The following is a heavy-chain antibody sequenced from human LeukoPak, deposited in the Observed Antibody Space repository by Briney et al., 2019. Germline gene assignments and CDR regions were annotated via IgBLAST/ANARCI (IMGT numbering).Heavy chain of an antibody. D-gene: IGHD2-15*01. V-gene: IGHV3-30*02. CDR2: IRYDGSNK. CDR3: AKDHKLGYCSGGSCYYFDY. CDR1: VFTFSSYG. Sequence: SGVSLRLSCAASVFTFSSYGMHWVRQSPGKGLEWLAFIRYDGSNKYYAYSVKGRFTISRDNSKNTLYLKMNSLRAEDTAVYYCAKDHKLGYCSGGSCYYFDYWGKGSLVNVSS. J-gene: IGHJ4*02.